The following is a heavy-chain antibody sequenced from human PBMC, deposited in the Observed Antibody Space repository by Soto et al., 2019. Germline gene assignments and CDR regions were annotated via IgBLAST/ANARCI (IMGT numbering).Heavy chain of an antibody. V-gene: IGHV3-23*01. CDR2: ISGSGGST. J-gene: IGHJ3*02. D-gene: IGHD6-13*01. CDR3: AKDIAAAPDAFDI. CDR1: GFTFSSYA. Sequence: EVQLLESGGGLVQPGGSLRLSCAASGFTFSSYAMSWVRQAPGKGLEWVSAISGSGGSTYYADSVKGRFTISRDNSKNTLYLQMKSLRAEDTAVYYCAKDIAAAPDAFDIWGQGTMVTVSS.